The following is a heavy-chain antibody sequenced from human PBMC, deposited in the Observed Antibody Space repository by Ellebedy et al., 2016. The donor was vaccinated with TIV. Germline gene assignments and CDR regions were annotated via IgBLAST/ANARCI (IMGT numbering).Heavy chain of an antibody. CDR2: IYHSGST. J-gene: IGHJ6*02. CDR3: ARGYYDSSGYYYYGMDV. D-gene: IGHD3-22*01. CDR1: GGSISSSNW. Sequence: MPSETLSLTCAVSGGSISSSNWWSWVRQPPGKGLEWIGEIYHSGSTNYNPSLKSRVTISVDKSKNQFSLKLSSVTAADTAVYYCARGYYDSSGYYYYGMDVWGQGTTVTVSS. V-gene: IGHV4-4*02.